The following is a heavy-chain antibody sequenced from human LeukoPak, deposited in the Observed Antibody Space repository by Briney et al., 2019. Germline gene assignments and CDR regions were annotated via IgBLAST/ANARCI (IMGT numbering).Heavy chain of an antibody. V-gene: IGHV3-23*01. CDR1: GFTFSSYG. CDR2: ISGSGGST. Sequence: TGGSLRLSCAASGFTFSSYGMSWVRQAPGKGLEWVSAISGSGGSTYYADSVKGRFTISRDNSKNTLYLQMNGLRAEDTAIYFCATGAYCDHWGQGTLVTVSS. J-gene: IGHJ4*02. CDR3: ATGAYCDH.